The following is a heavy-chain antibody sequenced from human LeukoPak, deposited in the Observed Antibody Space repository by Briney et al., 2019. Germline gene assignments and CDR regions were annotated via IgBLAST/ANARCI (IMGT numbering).Heavy chain of an antibody. CDR1: GFTFSSAW. CDR2: IKSKTDGGTT. Sequence: KAGGSLRLSCAASGFTFSSAWMGWVRQAPGKGLEWVGRIKSKTDGGTTDYAAPVKVRFTISRDDSKTTLYLQMSSLKIEDTAVYYCTTGRGRTELPLFASWGQGTLVTVSS. D-gene: IGHD1-26*01. V-gene: IGHV3-15*01. CDR3: TTGRGRTELPLFAS. J-gene: IGHJ5*01.